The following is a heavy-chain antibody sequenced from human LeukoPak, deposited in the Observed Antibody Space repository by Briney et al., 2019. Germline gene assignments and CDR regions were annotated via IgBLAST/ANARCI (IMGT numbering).Heavy chain of an antibody. CDR2: IWYDGSSK. D-gene: IGHD2-15*01. Sequence: GGSLRLSCAASGFTFSSYGMHWVRQAPGKGLEWVAVIWYDGSSKYYADSVKGRFTISRDNAKNSLYLQMNSLRTEDTAVYYCARVGPSDIVVVVALDYWGQGTLVTVSS. V-gene: IGHV3-33*01. CDR3: ARVGPSDIVVVVALDY. J-gene: IGHJ4*02. CDR1: GFTFSSYG.